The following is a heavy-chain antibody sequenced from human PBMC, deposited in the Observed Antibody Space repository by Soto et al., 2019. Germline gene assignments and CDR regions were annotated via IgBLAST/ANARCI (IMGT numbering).Heavy chain of an antibody. CDR1: SGSISSSNW. Sequence: QVQLQESGPGLVKPSGTLSLTCAVSSGSISSSNWWSWVRQPPGKGLEWIGEIYHSGSTNYNPSLNSRVTISVDKSKTQFSLKLSSVTAADTAVYYCATTSYCSGGSCYSLGYWGQGTLVTVSS. CDR3: ATTSYCSGGSCYSLGY. CDR2: IYHSGST. J-gene: IGHJ4*02. D-gene: IGHD2-15*01. V-gene: IGHV4-4*02.